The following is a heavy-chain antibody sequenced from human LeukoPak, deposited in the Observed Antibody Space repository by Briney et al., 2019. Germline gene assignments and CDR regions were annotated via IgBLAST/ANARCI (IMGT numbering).Heavy chain of an antibody. CDR1: GYTFTSYY. Sequence: ASVKVSCKASGYTFTSYYMHWVRQAPGQGLEWMGIINPSGGSTSYAQKFQGRVTMTRDMSTNTVYMELSSLRSEDTAVYYCARGGIQLWPGAPFDYWGQGTLVTVSS. J-gene: IGHJ4*02. D-gene: IGHD5-18*01. CDR2: INPSGGST. CDR3: ARGGIQLWPGAPFDY. V-gene: IGHV1-46*01.